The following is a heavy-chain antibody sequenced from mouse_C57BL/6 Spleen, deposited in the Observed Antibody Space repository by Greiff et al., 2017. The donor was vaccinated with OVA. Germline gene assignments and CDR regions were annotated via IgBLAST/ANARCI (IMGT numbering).Heavy chain of an antibody. V-gene: IGHV3-6*01. CDR3: ARGTTDYYAMDY. J-gene: IGHJ4*01. CDR1: GYSITSGYY. Sequence: VQLKQSGPGLVKPSQSLSLTCSVTGYSITSGYYWNWIRQFPGNKLEWMGCISYDGSNNYNPSLKNRISITRDTSKNQFFLKLNSVTTEDTATYYCARGTTDYYAMDYWGQGTSVTVSS. CDR2: ISYDGSN. D-gene: IGHD1-1*01.